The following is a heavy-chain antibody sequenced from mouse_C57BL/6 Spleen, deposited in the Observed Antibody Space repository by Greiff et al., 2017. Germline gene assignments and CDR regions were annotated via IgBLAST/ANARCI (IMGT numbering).Heavy chain of an antibody. D-gene: IGHD2-2*01. V-gene: IGHV1-80*01. Sequence: QVQLKESGAELVKPGASVKISCKASGYAFSSYWMNWVKQRPGKGLEWIGQIYPGDGDTNYNGKFKGKATLTADKSSSTAYMQLSSLTSEDSAVYFCARGGLQWYFDVWGTGTTVTVSS. J-gene: IGHJ1*03. CDR3: ARGGLQWYFDV. CDR1: GYAFSSYW. CDR2: IYPGDGDT.